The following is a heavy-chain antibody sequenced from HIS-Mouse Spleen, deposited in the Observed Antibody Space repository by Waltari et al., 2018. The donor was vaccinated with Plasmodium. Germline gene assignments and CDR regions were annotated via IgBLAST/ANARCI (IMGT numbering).Heavy chain of an antibody. Sequence: EVQLVESGGGLVQPGGSLRLSCAASGFTFSSYGMSWVRQAPGKGLGWVAKIKQDGSEKYYGDSVKGRFTISRDNAKNSLYLQMNSLRAEDTAVYYCASSWYWYFDLWGRGTLVTVSS. J-gene: IGHJ2*01. D-gene: IGHD6-13*01. V-gene: IGHV3-7*01. CDR1: GFTFSSYG. CDR2: IKQDGSEK. CDR3: ASSWYWYFDL.